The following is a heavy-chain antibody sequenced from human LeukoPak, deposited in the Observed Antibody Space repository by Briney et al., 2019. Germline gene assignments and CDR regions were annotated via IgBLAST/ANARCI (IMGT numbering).Heavy chain of an antibody. Sequence: GGSLRLSCAASGFTFSSYAMSWVRQAPGKGLEWVSAISGSGGSTYYADSVKGRFTISGDNSKNTLYMQMNSLRAEDTAVYYCAKLYYYDSSGYPSFDYWGQGTLVTVSS. CDR3: AKLYYYDSSGYPSFDY. D-gene: IGHD3-22*01. J-gene: IGHJ4*02. V-gene: IGHV3-23*01. CDR1: GFTFSSYA. CDR2: ISGSGGST.